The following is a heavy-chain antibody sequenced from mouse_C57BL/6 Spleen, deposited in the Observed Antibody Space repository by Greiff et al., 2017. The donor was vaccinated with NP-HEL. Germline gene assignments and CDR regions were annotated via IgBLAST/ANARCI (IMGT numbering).Heavy chain of an antibody. CDR1: GFNIKNTY. J-gene: IGHJ3*01. Sequence: EVKLMESVAELVRPGASVKLSCTASGFNIKNTYMHWVKQRPEQGLEWIGRIDPANGNTKYTPKFQGKATITADTSSNTAYLQLSSLTSEDTAIYYCALNPCYGNYVWFAYWGQGTLVTVSA. CDR2: IDPANGNT. V-gene: IGHV14-3*01. D-gene: IGHD2-1*01. CDR3: ALNPCYGNYVWFAY.